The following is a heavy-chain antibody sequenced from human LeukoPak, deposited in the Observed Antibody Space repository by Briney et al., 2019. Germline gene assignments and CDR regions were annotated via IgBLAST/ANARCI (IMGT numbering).Heavy chain of an antibody. J-gene: IGHJ4*02. V-gene: IGHV3-7*03. CDR3: ARALWLFHY. Sequence: GGSPRLSCAVSGFTFSSYWMSWVRQAPGKGLEWVANIKQDGSEKYYVDSVKGRFTISRDNAKNSLYLQMNSLRAEDTAVYYCARALWLFHYWGQGTLVTVSS. CDR1: GFTFSSYW. D-gene: IGHD2-21*01. CDR2: IKQDGSEK.